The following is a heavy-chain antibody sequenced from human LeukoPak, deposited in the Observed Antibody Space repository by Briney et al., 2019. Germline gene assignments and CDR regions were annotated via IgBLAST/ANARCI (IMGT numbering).Heavy chain of an antibody. CDR1: GFTFDDYA. CDR3: AKGSTGTLDE. J-gene: IGHJ4*02. CDR2: ISWNSGSI. Sequence: PGGSLRLSCAASGFTFDDYAMHWVRQAPGKGLEWVSGISWNSGSIGYADSVKGRFTISRDNDKNSLYLQMNSLRAEDTALYYCAKGSTGTLDEWGQGSLVTVYS. D-gene: IGHD1-1*01. V-gene: IGHV3-9*01.